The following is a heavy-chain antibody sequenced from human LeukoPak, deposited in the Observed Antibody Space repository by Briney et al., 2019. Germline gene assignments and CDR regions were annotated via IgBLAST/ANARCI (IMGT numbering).Heavy chain of an antibody. CDR2: MNPESGGT. J-gene: IGHJ4*02. CDR1: GYHFKGHY. V-gene: IGHV1-2*02. D-gene: IGHD3-22*01. CDR3: ARGRHFDSGGYYEAFYFDL. Sequence: GASVKVSCKGSGYHFKGHYLHWVRQAPGQGLEWMGWMNPESGGTKYAPKFEGRVAMARDTSISTVYMELSRLRSDDTAVYFCARGRHFDSGGYYEAFYFDLWGQGTLVTVSS.